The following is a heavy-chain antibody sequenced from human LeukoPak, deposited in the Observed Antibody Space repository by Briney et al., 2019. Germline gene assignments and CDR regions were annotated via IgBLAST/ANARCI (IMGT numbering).Heavy chain of an antibody. CDR1: GGTFSSYA. CDR3: ARSGILYDYVWGSYRPTSFDY. J-gene: IGHJ4*02. V-gene: IGHV1-69*13. D-gene: IGHD3-16*02. Sequence: GASVKVSCKASGGTFSSYAISWVRQAPGQGLEWMGGIIPIFGTANYAQKFQGRVTITADESTSTAYMELSGLRSEDTAVYYCARSGILYDYVWGSYRPTSFDYWGQGTLVTVSS. CDR2: IIPIFGTA.